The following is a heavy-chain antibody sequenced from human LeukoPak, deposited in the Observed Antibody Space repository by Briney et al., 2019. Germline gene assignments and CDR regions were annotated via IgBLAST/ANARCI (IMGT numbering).Heavy chain of an antibody. D-gene: IGHD6-6*01. Sequence: PGGSLRLSCAASGFTFDDYGMSWVRQAPGKGLEWVSGINWNGGSTGYADSVKGRFTISRDNAKNSLYLQMNCLRAEDTALYYCARALSSSSLNWFDPWGQGTLVTVSS. CDR2: INWNGGST. CDR3: ARALSSSSLNWFDP. V-gene: IGHV3-20*04. J-gene: IGHJ5*02. CDR1: GFTFDDYG.